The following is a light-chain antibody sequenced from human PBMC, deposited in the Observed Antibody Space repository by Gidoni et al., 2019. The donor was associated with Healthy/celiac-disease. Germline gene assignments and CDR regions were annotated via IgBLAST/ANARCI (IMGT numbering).Light chain of an antibody. CDR3: QQYGSSPPVT. CDR1: QSVSSSY. V-gene: IGKV3-20*01. Sequence: EIVLTQSPRTLSLSPGERATLSCRASQSVSSSYLAWYQQKPGQALMLLIYGASSRATVIPDRFSGSGSGTDFTLTISRLEPEDFAVYYCQQYGSSPPVTFGQGTKVEIK. J-gene: IGKJ1*01. CDR2: GAS.